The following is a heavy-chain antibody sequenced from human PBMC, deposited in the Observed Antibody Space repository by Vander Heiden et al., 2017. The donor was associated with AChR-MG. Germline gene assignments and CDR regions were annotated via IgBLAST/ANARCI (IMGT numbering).Heavy chain of an antibody. CDR2: ISGSGGST. Sequence: EVQLLESGGGLVQPGGSLILSCAASGFTLSSYAMGWVRQAPGKGREWVSAISGSGGSTYYADSVKGRFTISRDNSKNTLYLQMNSLRAEDTAVYYCAKLRARGRWLQLSPLPFDYWGQGTLVTVSS. CDR3: AKLRARGRWLQLSPLPFDY. J-gene: IGHJ4*02. D-gene: IGHD5-12*01. V-gene: IGHV3-23*01. CDR1: GFTLSSYA.